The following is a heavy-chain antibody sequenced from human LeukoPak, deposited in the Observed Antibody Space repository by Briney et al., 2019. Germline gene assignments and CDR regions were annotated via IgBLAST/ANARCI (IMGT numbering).Heavy chain of an antibody. Sequence: ASVKVSCKASGYTFTGCYMHWVRQAPGQGLEWMGWINPNSGGTNYAQKFQGRVTMTRDTSISTAYMELSRLRSDDTAVYYCAREKRGDYYDSSGYYENPAFDYWGQGTLVTVSS. V-gene: IGHV1-2*02. J-gene: IGHJ4*02. D-gene: IGHD3-22*01. CDR2: INPNSGGT. CDR3: AREKRGDYYDSSGYYENPAFDY. CDR1: GYTFTGCY.